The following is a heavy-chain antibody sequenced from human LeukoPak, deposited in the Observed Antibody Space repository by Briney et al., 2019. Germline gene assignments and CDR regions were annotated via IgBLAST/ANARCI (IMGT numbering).Heavy chain of an antibody. V-gene: IGHV4-59*01. CDR1: GGSISSYY. CDR2: MYYSGST. D-gene: IGHD7-27*01. J-gene: IGHJ3*02. CDR3: ARVQLIGTGDGPWDAFDI. Sequence: SETLSLTFTVSGGSISSYYWSWIRQPPGKGLEWIGYMYYSGSTNYNPSLKSRVTISVDTSKNQFSLKLSSVTAADTAVYYCARVQLIGTGDGPWDAFDIWGQGTMVTVSS.